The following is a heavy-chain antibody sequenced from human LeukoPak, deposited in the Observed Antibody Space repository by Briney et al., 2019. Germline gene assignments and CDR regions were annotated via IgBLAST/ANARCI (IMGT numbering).Heavy chain of an antibody. J-gene: IGHJ4*02. D-gene: IGHD3-10*01. CDR2: IGSGGAT. CDR3: AKGRTAGGSDDYHYYFDY. CDR1: GFTFSSYA. Sequence: PGGSLRLSCAASGFTFSSYAMGWVRQGPGKGVEWVSIIGSGGATYYADSVKGRFTISRDNSKNTLYLQMNSLRAEDTAVYYCAKGRTAGGSDDYHYYFDYWGQGTLVTVSS. V-gene: IGHV3-23*01.